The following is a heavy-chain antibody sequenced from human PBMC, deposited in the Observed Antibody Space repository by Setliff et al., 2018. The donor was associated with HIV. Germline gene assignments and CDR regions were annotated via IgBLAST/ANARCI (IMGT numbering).Heavy chain of an antibody. J-gene: IGHJ5*02. D-gene: IGHD2-21*02. V-gene: IGHV3-74*03. CDR1: GFSFSSNW. Sequence: PGGSLRLSCAGPGFSFSSNWIHWVRQTAGKGLLWVSRISPDGSSTMYADSVKGRFTISRDNAKNTVYPQMNSLRAEDTGVYYCIRVVTFFSTGPHFDPWGQGTLVTVSS. CDR3: IRVVTFFSTGPHFDP. CDR2: ISPDGSST.